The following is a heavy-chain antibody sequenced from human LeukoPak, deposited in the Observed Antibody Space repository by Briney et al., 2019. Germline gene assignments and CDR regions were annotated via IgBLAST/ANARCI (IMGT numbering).Heavy chain of an antibody. CDR1: GDSISSYY. Sequence: SETLSLTCTVSGDSISSYYWSWIRQPPGKGLEWIGYIYYSGSTNYNPSLKSRVTISVDTSKNQFSLKLSSVTAADTAVYYCARGIGGSYKRGPWFDPWGQGTLVTVSS. V-gene: IGHV4-59*12. D-gene: IGHD1-26*01. CDR2: IYYSGST. J-gene: IGHJ5*02. CDR3: ARGIGGSYKRGPWFDP.